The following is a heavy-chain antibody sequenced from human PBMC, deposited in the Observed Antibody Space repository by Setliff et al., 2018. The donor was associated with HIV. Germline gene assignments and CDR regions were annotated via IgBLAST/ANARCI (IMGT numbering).Heavy chain of an antibody. Sequence: SETLSLTCTVSGDSISSGSYYWRWIRQPAGKGLEWIGRVYSSGSTNYNPPLKSRLTISVDTSKRQFSLNLSSVTAADTAVYYCARTTYSGSYFNDSWGQGTLVTVSS. J-gene: IGHJ5*01. CDR1: GDSISSGSYY. CDR2: VYSSGST. D-gene: IGHD1-26*01. CDR3: ARTTYSGSYFNDS. V-gene: IGHV4-61*02.